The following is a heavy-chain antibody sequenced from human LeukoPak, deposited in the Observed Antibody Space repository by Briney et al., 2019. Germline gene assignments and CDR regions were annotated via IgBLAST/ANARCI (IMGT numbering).Heavy chain of an antibody. CDR3: ARHQGVRGVIITFALVTKRNNWFDP. CDR2: IYDSGST. CDR1: GYSISSGYY. V-gene: IGHV4-38-2*02. D-gene: IGHD3-10*01. Sequence: SETLSLTCTVSGYSISSGYYWGWIRQPPGKGLEWIGSIYDSGSTYYNPSLKSRVTISVDTSKNQFSLKLSSVTAADTAVYYCARHQGVRGVIITFALVTKRNNWFDPWGQGTLVTVSS. J-gene: IGHJ5*02.